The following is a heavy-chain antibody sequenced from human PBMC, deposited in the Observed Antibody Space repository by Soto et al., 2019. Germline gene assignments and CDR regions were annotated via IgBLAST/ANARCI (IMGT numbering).Heavy chain of an antibody. CDR3: AGIPPYYDSSGSYFGFFQQ. Sequence: GSLRLSCSASGFTFSSYAMHWVRQAPGKGLEYVSAISSNGGSTYYADSVKGRFTISRDNSKNTLYLQMSSLRAADTAVYYCAGIPPYYDSSGSYFGFFQQWGQGTLVTVSS. J-gene: IGHJ1*01. D-gene: IGHD3-22*01. CDR2: ISSNGGST. CDR1: GFTFSSYA. V-gene: IGHV3-64D*08.